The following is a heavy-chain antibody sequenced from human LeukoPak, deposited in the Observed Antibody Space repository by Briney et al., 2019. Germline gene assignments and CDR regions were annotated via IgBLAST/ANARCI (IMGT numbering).Heavy chain of an antibody. Sequence: SETLSLTCAVYGGSFSGYYWSWIRQSPGKGLEWIGEINHSGSTNYNPSLKSRVTISVDTSKNQFSLKLSSVTAADTAVYYCARARSSGWSRYYYYGMDVWGQGTTVTVSS. CDR2: INHSGST. J-gene: IGHJ6*02. CDR1: GGSFSGYY. D-gene: IGHD6-19*01. V-gene: IGHV4-34*01. CDR3: ARARSSGWSRYYYYGMDV.